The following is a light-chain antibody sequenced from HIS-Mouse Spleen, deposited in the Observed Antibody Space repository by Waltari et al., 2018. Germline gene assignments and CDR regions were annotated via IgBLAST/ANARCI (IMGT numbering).Light chain of an antibody. CDR1: ALPKNY. CDR2: EDS. CDR3: YSTDSSGNHRV. Sequence: SYELTQPPPVSVPPGQTARITRSGDALPKNYASWYQQKSGQAPVLVIYEDSKRPSGIPERFSGSSSGTMATLTISGAQVEDEADYYCYSTDSSGNHRVFGGGTKLTVL. V-gene: IGLV3-10*01. J-gene: IGLJ2*01.